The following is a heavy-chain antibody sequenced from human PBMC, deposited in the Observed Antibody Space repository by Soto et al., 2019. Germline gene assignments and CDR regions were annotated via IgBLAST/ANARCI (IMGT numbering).Heavy chain of an antibody. D-gene: IGHD3-16*02. V-gene: IGHV3-66*01. CDR2: IYSGGST. Sequence: GGSLRLSCAASGFTVSSNYMSWVRQAPGKGLEWVSVIYSGGSTYYADSVKGRFTISRDNSKNTLYLQMNSLRAEDTAVYYCARASRLSLDAFDIWGQGTMVTVSS. CDR1: GFTVSSNY. CDR3: ARASRLSLDAFDI. J-gene: IGHJ3*02.